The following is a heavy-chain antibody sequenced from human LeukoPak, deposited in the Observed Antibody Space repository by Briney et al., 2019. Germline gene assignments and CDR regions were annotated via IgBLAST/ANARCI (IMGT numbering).Heavy chain of an antibody. Sequence: PGGSLRLSCAASGFIVNNNYMTWVRQAPGKGLDWVSVIDSDGNTYYADSVMGRFSISRDNSKNMVFLQMNSLRAEDTAVYYCARGLHDLWRGHMGYWGQGTLVTVSS. D-gene: IGHD3-3*01. CDR1: GFIVNNNY. J-gene: IGHJ4*02. CDR2: IDSDGNT. V-gene: IGHV3-53*01. CDR3: ARGLHDLWRGHMGY.